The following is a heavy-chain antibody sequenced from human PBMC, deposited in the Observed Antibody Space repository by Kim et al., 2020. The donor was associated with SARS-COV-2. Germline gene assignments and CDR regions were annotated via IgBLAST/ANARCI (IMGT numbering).Heavy chain of an antibody. V-gene: IGHV5-10-1*01. J-gene: IGHJ4*02. CDR2: IDPRDSYA. Sequence: GESLKISCQGSGYTFTRFWITWVRQLPGKGLEWMGRIDPRDSYATYNPSFQGHVTMSVDRSISTAYLQWDSLRASDTAMYYCVRVDPYGDSGPPFFDFWGKGTLVTVSS. CDR3: VRVDPYGDSGPPFFDF. CDR1: GYTFTRFW. D-gene: IGHD4-17*01.